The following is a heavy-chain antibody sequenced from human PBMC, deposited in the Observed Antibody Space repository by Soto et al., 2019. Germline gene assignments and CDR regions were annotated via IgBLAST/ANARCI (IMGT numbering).Heavy chain of an antibody. D-gene: IGHD6-13*01. J-gene: IGHJ4*02. CDR2: IIPIFGTA. V-gene: IGHV1-69*13. CDR3: ARDRAHSSSWYDY. CDR1: GGTFSSYA. Sequence: SVKVSCKASGGTFSSYAISWVRQAPGQGLEWMGGIIPIFGTANYAQKFQGRVTITADESTSTAYMELSSLRSEGTAVYYCARDRAHSSSWYDYWGQGTQVTVSS.